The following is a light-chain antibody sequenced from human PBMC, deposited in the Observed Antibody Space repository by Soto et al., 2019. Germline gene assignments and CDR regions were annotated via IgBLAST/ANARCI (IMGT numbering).Light chain of an antibody. V-gene: IGLV2-11*01. CDR3: CSWAGNSLV. CDR1: SSDVGGYNY. Sequence: QSVLTQPRSVSGSLGQSVTISCTGTSSDVGGYNYVSWYQQHPGKAPKIKIYDVNERPAGVPDRFSGSKSGNTASLTISGLQAEDEADYYCCSWAGNSLVFGGGTKLTVL. CDR2: DVN. J-gene: IGLJ3*02.